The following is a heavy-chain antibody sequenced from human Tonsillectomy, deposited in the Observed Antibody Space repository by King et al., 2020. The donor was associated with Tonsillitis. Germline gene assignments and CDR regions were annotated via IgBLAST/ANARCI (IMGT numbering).Heavy chain of an antibody. Sequence: QLQESGPGLVKPSETLSLTCAVSDYSISSGYYWGWIRQPPGTGLEWIASIYHNGNTYYNPSLKSRVTISVDTSKNQFSLKLSSVTAADTAVYYCARGGVGSTKGFAYWGQPTLVTVSS. D-gene: IGHD1-26*01. CDR1: DYSISSGYY. V-gene: IGHV4-38-2*01. CDR2: IYHNGNT. CDR3: ARGGVGSTKGFAY. J-gene: IGHJ4*02.